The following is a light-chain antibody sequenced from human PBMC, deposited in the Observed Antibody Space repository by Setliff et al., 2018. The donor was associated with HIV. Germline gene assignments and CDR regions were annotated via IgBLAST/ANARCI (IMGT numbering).Light chain of an antibody. CDR1: SSDVGSYNL. J-gene: IGLJ1*01. V-gene: IGLV2-23*02. Sequence: QSVLAQPASVSGSPGQSITISCTGTSSDVGSYNLVSWYQQHPGKAPKVMIYEVTKRPSGVSNRFSGSKFGNAASLTISGLQAEDEADYYCCSYAGSSTFPYVFGTGTKVTVL. CDR2: EVT. CDR3: CSYAGSSTFPYV.